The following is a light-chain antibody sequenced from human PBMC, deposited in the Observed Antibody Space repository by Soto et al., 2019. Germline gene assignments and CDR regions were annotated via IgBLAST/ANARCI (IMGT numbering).Light chain of an antibody. V-gene: IGKV1-12*01. CDR2: AAS. J-gene: IGKJ4*01. Sequence: DIQMTQSPSSVSASVGDRATITCRASQGISNWLAWYQQQPGKAPKLLIYAASSLQSGVPSRFSGGGSGTHFTLIISSLQPEDFATYYCQQTNTFLPLTFGGGTKVEIK. CDR3: QQTNTFLPLT. CDR1: QGISNW.